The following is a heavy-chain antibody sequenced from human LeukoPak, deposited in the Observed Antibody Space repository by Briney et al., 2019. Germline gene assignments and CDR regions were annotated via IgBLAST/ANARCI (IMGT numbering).Heavy chain of an antibody. V-gene: IGHV3-23*01. CDR1: GFTFSDYY. D-gene: IGHD3-22*01. CDR3: AKDRPNFHENSGHYYRRDGDS. J-gene: IGHJ5*01. Sequence: GGSLRLSCAASGFTFSDYYMSWIRQAPGKGLEWVASMCGTAGCTFYPDSVKGRFTISRDNSKNVLYLRMNSLTAEDTAIYYCAKDRPNFHENSGHYYRRDGDSWGQGTLVTVSS. CDR2: MCGTAGCT.